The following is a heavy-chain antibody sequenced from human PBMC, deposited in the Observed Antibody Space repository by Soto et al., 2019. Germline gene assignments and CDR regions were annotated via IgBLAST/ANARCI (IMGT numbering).Heavy chain of an antibody. CDR2: INSGSAYV. Sequence: EVELLESGGGLVKPGGSLRLSCAGSGFPFSTYSMNWVRQAPGKGLECVSSINSGSAYVNYTDSVKGRFTISRDDARNLLYLQMNNLRVEDTAIYYCARDYGDCWGGRYFDYWGQGILVTVSS. V-gene: IGHV3-21*02. D-gene: IGHD4-17*01. CDR3: ARDYGDCWGGRYFDY. CDR1: GFPFSTYS. J-gene: IGHJ4*02.